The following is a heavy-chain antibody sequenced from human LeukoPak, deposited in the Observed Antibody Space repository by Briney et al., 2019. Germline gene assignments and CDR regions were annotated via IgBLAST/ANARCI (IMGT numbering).Heavy chain of an antibody. Sequence: GRSLRLSCAASGFTFDDYAMHWVRQAPGKGLEWVSGISWNSGSIGYADSVKGRFTISRDSAKNSLYLQMNSLRAEDMALYYCAKDSLRYYDCSGSTYYFDYWGQGTLVTVSS. V-gene: IGHV3-9*03. CDR2: ISWNSGSI. CDR1: GFTFDDYA. D-gene: IGHD3-22*01. CDR3: AKDSLRYYDCSGSTYYFDY. J-gene: IGHJ4*02.